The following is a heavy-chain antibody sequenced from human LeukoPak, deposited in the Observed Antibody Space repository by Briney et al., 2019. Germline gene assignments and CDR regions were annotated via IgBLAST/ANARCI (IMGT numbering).Heavy chain of an antibody. CDR1: GFTFSSYS. Sequence: GGSLRLSCAASGFTFSSYSMNWARQAPGKGLEWVSSISSSSSHIYYADSVKGRFTISRDNAKNSLYLQMSSLRVEDTAVYYCARGAPYSSSWYWVDYWGQGTLVTVSS. D-gene: IGHD6-13*01. J-gene: IGHJ4*02. V-gene: IGHV3-21*01. CDR2: ISSSSSHI. CDR3: ARGAPYSSSWYWVDY.